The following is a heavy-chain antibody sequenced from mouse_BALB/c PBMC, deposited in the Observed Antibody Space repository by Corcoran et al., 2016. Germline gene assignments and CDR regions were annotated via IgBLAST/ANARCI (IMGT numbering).Heavy chain of an antibody. J-gene: IGHJ1*01. CDR2: INTYTGEP. V-gene: IGHV9-1*02. Sequence: QIQLVQSGPELKKPGETVKISCKASGYTFTNYGMNWVKQAPGKGLKWMGWINTYTGEPTYADAFKGRFAFSLETSASTAYLQSKNLKNEDMATDFCARRLRDWYFDVWGAGTTVTVSS. D-gene: IGHD1-2*01. CDR1: GYTFTNYG. CDR3: ARRLRDWYFDV.